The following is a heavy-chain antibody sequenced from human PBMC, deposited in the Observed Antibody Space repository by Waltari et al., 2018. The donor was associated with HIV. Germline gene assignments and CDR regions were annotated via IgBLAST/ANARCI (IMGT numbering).Heavy chain of an antibody. D-gene: IGHD2-2*01. V-gene: IGHV3-48*03. CDR1: GFTFSGHG. CDR2: INLDGRDI. Sequence: EVQLVESGGDLIQPGGSLKLSCATSGFTFSGHGMNWVRQAPGKGLEGVSHINLDGRDIYYSDSVKGRFTVSRDNTKKSVYLQMNSLRVEDTAVYFCARDFEYASDYWGQGTLVTVSS. J-gene: IGHJ4*02. CDR3: ARDFEYASDY.